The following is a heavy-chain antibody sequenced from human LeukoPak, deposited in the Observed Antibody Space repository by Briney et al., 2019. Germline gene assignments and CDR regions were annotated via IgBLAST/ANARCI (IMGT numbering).Heavy chain of an antibody. J-gene: IGHJ6*04. CDR3: AELGITMIGGV. D-gene: IGHD3-10*02. CDR2: ISSSGSTI. Sequence: GGSLRLSCAASGFTFSSYEMNWVRQAPGKGLGWVSYISSSGSTIYYADSVKGRFTISRDNAKNSLYLQMNSLRAEDTAVYYCAELGITMIGGVWGKGTTVTISS. CDR1: GFTFSSYE. V-gene: IGHV3-48*03.